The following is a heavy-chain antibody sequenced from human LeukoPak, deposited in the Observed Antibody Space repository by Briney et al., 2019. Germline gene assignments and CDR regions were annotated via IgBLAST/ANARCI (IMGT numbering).Heavy chain of an antibody. CDR1: GYIFTHYW. V-gene: IGHV5-51*01. CDR3: ARQSRDGSKTRGYFFDY. J-gene: IGHJ4*02. CDR2: IYPADSDT. D-gene: IGHD3-10*01. Sequence: GESLEISCQVSGYIFTHYWIGWVRQMPGKGLESMGIIYPADSDTTYSPSFQGQVTISVDKSTSTVYLQWSSLKASDTAMYYCARQSRDGSKTRGYFFDYWGQGTLVTVSS.